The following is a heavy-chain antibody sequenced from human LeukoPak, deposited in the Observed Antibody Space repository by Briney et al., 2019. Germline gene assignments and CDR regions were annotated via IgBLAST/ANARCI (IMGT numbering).Heavy chain of an antibody. CDR2: IYSGGST. CDR3: ARAGIAARSYYYYYMDV. D-gene: IGHD6-6*01. J-gene: IGHJ6*03. V-gene: IGHV3-53*01. CDR1: GFTVSSNY. Sequence: GGSLRLSCAASGFTVSSNYMSWVRQAPGKGLEWVSVIYSGGSTYYADSVKGRFTISRDNSKNTLYLQMNSLRAEDTAVYYCARAGIAARSYYYYYMDVWGKGTTVTVSS.